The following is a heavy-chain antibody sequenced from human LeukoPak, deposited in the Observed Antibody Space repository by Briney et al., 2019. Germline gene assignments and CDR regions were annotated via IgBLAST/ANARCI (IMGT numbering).Heavy chain of an antibody. J-gene: IGHJ4*02. V-gene: IGHV4-4*07. CDR1: GGSIRNYF. CDR2: IYTSGSI. Sequence: PSETLSLTCSVSGGSIRNYFWSWIRQPAGKGLEWIGRIYTSGSIDYKPSLRSRVTMSVDTSRNQFSLKLTSVTAADTAVYYCAKDPGTTGTANYFDYWGQGTLVTVSS. CDR3: AKDPGTTGTANYFDY. D-gene: IGHD1-1*01.